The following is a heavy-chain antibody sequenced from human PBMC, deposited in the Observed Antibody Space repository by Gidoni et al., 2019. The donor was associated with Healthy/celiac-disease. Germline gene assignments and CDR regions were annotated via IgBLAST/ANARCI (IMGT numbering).Heavy chain of an antibody. CDR2: IIPIFGTA. J-gene: IGHJ3*02. CDR1: AGTISSYA. V-gene: IGHV1-69*01. D-gene: IGHD1-26*01. CDR3: ARDASGSYPSTFDI. Sequence: QVQLVQSGAEVKKPGSSVQLSCKASAGTISSYAISWVRQAPGQGLEWMGGIIPIFGTANYAQKFQGRVTITADESTSTAYMELSSLRSEDTAVYYCARDASGSYPSTFDIRGQGTMVTVSS.